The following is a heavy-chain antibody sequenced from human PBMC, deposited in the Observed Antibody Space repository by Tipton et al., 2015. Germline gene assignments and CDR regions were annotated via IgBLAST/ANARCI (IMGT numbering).Heavy chain of an antibody. V-gene: IGHV4-4*09. Sequence: TLSLTCTVSGGSIDSYYWSWIRQPPGKGLEWIGYIYNSGSTNYNPSLKSRVTISVDTSKNQLPLKLSSVTAADTAVYYCATGRSIAARPFDYWGQGTLVTVSS. CDR1: GGSIDSYY. D-gene: IGHD6-6*01. CDR2: IYNSGST. CDR3: ATGRSIAARPFDY. J-gene: IGHJ4*02.